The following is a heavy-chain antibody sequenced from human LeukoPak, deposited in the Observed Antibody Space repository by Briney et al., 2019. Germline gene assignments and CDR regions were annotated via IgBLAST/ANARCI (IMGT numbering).Heavy chain of an antibody. V-gene: IGHV4-4*07. CDR3: AREGEGYSYGLGYYYYYMDV. Sequence: PSETLSLTCTVSGGSISSYYWSWIRQPAGKGLEWIGRIYTSGSTNYNPSLKSRVTMSVDTSKSQFSLKLSSVTAADTAVYYCAREGEGYSYGLGYYYYYMDVWGKGTTVTISS. CDR1: GGSISSYY. CDR2: IYTSGST. J-gene: IGHJ6*03. D-gene: IGHD5-18*01.